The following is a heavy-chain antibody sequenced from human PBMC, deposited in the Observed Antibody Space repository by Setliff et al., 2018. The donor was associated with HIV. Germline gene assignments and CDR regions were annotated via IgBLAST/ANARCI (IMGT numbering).Heavy chain of an antibody. J-gene: IGHJ3*02. CDR3: ARVSKSSPDAFDI. D-gene: IGHD6-13*01. CDR1: GFSVSSNY. CDR2: IYAAGST. Sequence: PGGSLRLSCAASGFSVSSNYMSWVRQAPGKGLEWVSVIYAAGSTYYADSVKGRFTISRHNSKNTLYLQLNSLRAEDTAVYYCARVSKSSPDAFDIWAKGQWSPSPQ. V-gene: IGHV3-53*04.